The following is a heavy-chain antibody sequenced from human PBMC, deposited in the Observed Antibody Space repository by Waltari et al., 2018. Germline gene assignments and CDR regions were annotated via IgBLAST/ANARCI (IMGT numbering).Heavy chain of an antibody. Sequence: QLQLQESGPGLVKPSETLSLTCTVSGCSISRSSYYWGWIRQPPGKGLEWIGSIYYSGSTYYNPSLKSRVTISVDTSKNQFSLKLSSVTAADTAVYYCASWASSGYQGSDYWGQGTLVTVSS. V-gene: IGHV4-39*01. CDR2: IYYSGST. J-gene: IGHJ4*02. D-gene: IGHD3-22*01. CDR3: ASWASSGYQGSDY. CDR1: GCSISRSSYY.